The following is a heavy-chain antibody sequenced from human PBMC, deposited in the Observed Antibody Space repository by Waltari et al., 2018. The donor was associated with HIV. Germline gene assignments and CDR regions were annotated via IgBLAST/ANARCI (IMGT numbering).Heavy chain of an antibody. CDR2: IYYSGST. CDR1: GGSISDTTYY. V-gene: IGHV4-39*01. Sequence: QLQLQESGPGLVKPSETLSLTCTVSGGSISDTTYYWGWIRQPPGKGLDWVGSIYYSGSTYYNPSLKSRVTISVDTSKSQFSLRLTSVTAADAALYYCARLHSSGWYFDHWGQGTLVTVSS. J-gene: IGHJ4*02. CDR3: ARLHSSGWYFDH. D-gene: IGHD6-19*01.